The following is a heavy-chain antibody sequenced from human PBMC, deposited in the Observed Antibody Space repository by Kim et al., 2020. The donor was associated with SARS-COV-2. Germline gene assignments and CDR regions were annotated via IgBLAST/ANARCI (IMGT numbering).Heavy chain of an antibody. CDR2: IYYSGST. D-gene: IGHD3-3*01. J-gene: IGHJ3*02. Sequence: SETLSLTCTVSGGSISSGGYYWSWIRQHPGKGLEWIGYIYYSGSTYYNPSLKSRVTISVDTSKNQFSLKLSSVTAADMAVYYCARSPLTIFGVVTAFDIWGQGTMVTVSS. CDR3: ARSPLTIFGVVTAFDI. V-gene: IGHV4-31*03. CDR1: GGSISSGGYY.